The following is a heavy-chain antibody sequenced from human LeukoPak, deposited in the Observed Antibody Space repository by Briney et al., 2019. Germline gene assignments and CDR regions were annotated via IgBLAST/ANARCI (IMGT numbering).Heavy chain of an antibody. CDR3: ARGSDYFDY. Sequence: PGRSLRLSCAASGFTFSSYAMHWVRQAPGKGLEWVAGISYDGSNKYYADSVKGRFTISRDNSKNTLYLQMNSLRAEDTAVYYCARGSDYFDYWGQGTLVTVSS. CDR2: ISYDGSNK. V-gene: IGHV3-30-3*01. CDR1: GFTFSSYA. J-gene: IGHJ4*02.